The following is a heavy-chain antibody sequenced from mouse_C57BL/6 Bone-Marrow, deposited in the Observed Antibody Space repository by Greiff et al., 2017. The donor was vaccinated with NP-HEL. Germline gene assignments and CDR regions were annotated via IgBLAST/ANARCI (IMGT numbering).Heavy chain of an antibody. J-gene: IGHJ2*01. CDR1: GYTFTGYW. D-gene: IGHD1-1*01. CDR3: ARDYYGSSYFDY. V-gene: IGHV1-9*01. CDR2: ILPGSGNT. Sequence: VQLQQSGAELMKPGASVKLSCKASGYTFTGYWIDWVKQRPGHGLEWIGEILPGSGNTYYNERFKGKATFTADTSTNTAYMQRSSMTTEDAASYYCARDYYGSSYFDYWGQGTTLTVSS.